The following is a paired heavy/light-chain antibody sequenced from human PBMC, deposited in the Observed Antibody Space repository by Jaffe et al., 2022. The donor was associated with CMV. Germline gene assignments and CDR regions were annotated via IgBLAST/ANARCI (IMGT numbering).Heavy chain of an antibody. J-gene: IGHJ6*03. CDR1: GVSISTYY. CDR3: ARERADILTGEDFDYYYYYMDV. CDR2: IFYRGST. V-gene: IGHV4-59*01. Sequence: QVQLQESGPGLVKPSETLSLTCTVSGVSISTYYWSWIRQPPGKGLEWIGYIFYRGSTNYNPSLKSRVTISVDTSKNQFSLRLSSVTAADTAVYYCARERADILTGEDFDYYYYYMDVWGKGTTVTVSS. D-gene: IGHD3-9*01.
Light chain of an antibody. Sequence: DIQMTQSPSSLSASVGDRVTITCRASQSINTYINWYQQKPGKAPNLLIYAASSLQSGVPSRFSGSGSGTDFTLTISSLQPEDFATYYCQQSYSPRAFGQGTKVEIK. CDR2: AAS. J-gene: IGKJ1*01. V-gene: IGKV1-39*01. CDR1: QSINTY. CDR3: QQSYSPRA.